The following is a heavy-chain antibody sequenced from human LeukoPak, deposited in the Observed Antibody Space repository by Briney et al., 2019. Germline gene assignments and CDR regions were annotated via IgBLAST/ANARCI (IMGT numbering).Heavy chain of an antibody. CDR1: GGTFSSYA. CDR3: AGDGDPYYFDY. V-gene: IGHV1-69*05. Sequence: ASVKVSCKASGGTFSSYAISWVRQAPGQGLEWMGRIIPIFGTANYAQKFQGRVTITTDESTSTAYMELSSLRSEDTAVYYCAGDGDPYYFDYWGQGTLVTVSS. J-gene: IGHJ4*02. CDR2: IIPIFGTA. D-gene: IGHD4-17*01.